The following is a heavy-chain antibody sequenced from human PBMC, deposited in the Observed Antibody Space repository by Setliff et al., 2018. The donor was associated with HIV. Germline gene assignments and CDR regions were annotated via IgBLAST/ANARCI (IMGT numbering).Heavy chain of an antibody. CDR2: MNPNSGNR. J-gene: IGHJ4*02. CDR3: ARGRGRYYDSRSYLDY. V-gene: IGHV1-8*03. Sequence: ASVKVSCKASGHTFTSYDINWVRQATGQGLEWMGWMNPNSGNRGYAQKFQGRVTISRNTSISTAYMELSGLRSEDTAVYYCARGRGRYYDSRSYLDYWGQGTLVTVSS. CDR1: GHTFTSYD. D-gene: IGHD3-22*01.